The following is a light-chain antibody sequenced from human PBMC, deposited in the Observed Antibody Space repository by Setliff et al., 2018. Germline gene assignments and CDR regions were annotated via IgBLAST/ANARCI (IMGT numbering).Light chain of an antibody. CDR3: CSYAGSYTYVV. Sequence: QSALTQPRSVSGSPGQSVTISCTGTSSDVGGYNFVSWYQQHPGKAPKLMLYDVTERPSGVPDRFSGSKSGNTASLTISGLQAEDEADYYCCSYAGSYTYVVFGGGTQRTVL. J-gene: IGLJ2*01. V-gene: IGLV2-11*01. CDR1: SSDVGGYNF. CDR2: DVT.